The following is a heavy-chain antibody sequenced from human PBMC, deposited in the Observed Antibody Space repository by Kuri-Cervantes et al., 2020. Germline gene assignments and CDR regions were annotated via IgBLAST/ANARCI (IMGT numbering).Heavy chain of an antibody. CDR2: ISSSSSYI. CDR1: GFTFSNAW. J-gene: IGHJ4*02. Sequence: GESLKISCAASGFTFSNAWMSWVRQAPGKGLEWVSSISSSSSYIYYADSVKGRFTISRDNAKNSLYLQMNSLRAEDTAVYYCARGLGYFDYWGQGTLVTVSS. D-gene: IGHD4-11*01. CDR3: ARGLGYFDY. V-gene: IGHV3-21*03.